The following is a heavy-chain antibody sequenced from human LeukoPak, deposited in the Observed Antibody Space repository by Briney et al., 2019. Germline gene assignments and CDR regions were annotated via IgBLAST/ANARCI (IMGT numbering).Heavy chain of an antibody. CDR3: ARRIAAARYRWFDP. D-gene: IGHD6-13*01. J-gene: IGHJ5*02. Sequence: KASETLSLTCAVYGGSFSGYYWSWIRQPPGKGLEWIGYIYYSGSTNYNPSLKSRVTISVDTSKNQFSLKLSSVTAADTAVYYCARRIAAARYRWFDPGAREPWSPSPQ. CDR2: IYYSGST. V-gene: IGHV4-59*01. CDR1: GGSFSGYY.